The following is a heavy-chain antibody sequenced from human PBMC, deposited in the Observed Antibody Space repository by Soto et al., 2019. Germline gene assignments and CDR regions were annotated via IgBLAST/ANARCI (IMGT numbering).Heavy chain of an antibody. CDR2: IYHSGST. J-gene: IGHJ5*02. V-gene: IGHV4-30-2*01. D-gene: IGHD5-18*01. Sequence: PSETLSLTCAVSGGSISSGGYSWSWIRQPPGKGLEWIGYIYHSGSTYYNPSLKSRVTISVDRSKNQFSLKLSSVTAADTAVYYCARSGYVLRTGSNWFDPWGQGTLVTVSS. CDR1: GGSISSGGYS. CDR3: ARSGYVLRTGSNWFDP.